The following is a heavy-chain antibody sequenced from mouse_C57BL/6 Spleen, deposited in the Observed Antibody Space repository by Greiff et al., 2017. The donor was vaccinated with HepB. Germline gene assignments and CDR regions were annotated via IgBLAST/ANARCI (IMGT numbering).Heavy chain of an antibody. J-gene: IGHJ1*03. V-gene: IGHV5-9-1*02. CDR2: ISSGGDYI. CDR1: GFTFSSYA. D-gene: IGHD1-1*01. Sequence: EVMLVESGEGLVKPGGSLKLSCAASGFTFSSYAMSWVRQTPEKRLEWVAYISSGGDYIYYADTVKGRFTISRDNARNTLYLQMSSLKSEDTAMYYCTRAYGRYWYFDVWGTGTTVTVSS. CDR3: TRAYGRYWYFDV.